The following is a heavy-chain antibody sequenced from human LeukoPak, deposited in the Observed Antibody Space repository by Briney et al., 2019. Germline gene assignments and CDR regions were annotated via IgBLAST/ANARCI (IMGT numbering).Heavy chain of an antibody. CDR1: GFIFSNYA. D-gene: IGHD4-17*01. CDR3: ARDPNGDYVGAFAF. Sequence: PGGSLRLSCVGSGFIFSNYALIWVRQAPGKGLEWVSAISSAGAYYADSVRVRFIMSRDNSKNTLYLQMNSLRDEDTAIYYCARDPNGDYVGAFAFWGQGTMVTVSS. CDR2: ISSAGA. J-gene: IGHJ3*01. V-gene: IGHV3-23*01.